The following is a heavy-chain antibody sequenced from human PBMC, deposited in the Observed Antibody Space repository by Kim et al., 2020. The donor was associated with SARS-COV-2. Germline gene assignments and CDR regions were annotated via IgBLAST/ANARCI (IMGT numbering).Heavy chain of an antibody. CDR1: GFTVSSNY. V-gene: IGHV3-53*01. CDR2: IYSGGST. D-gene: IGHD6-13*01. Sequence: GGSLRLSCAASGFTVSSNYMSWVRQAPGKGLEWVSVIYSGGSTYYADSVKGRFTISRDNSKNTLYLQMNSLRAEDTAVYYCASHGEQQLVPYFQHWGQGTLVTVSS. J-gene: IGHJ1*01. CDR3: ASHGEQQLVPYFQH.